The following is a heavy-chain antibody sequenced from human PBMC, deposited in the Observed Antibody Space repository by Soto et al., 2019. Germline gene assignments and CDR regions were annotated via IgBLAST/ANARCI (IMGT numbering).Heavy chain of an antibody. CDR3: ARVKMQLAVAGEFPFDY. J-gene: IGHJ4*02. CDR1: GYTFTSYG. D-gene: IGHD6-19*01. V-gene: IGHV1-18*01. CDR2: ISAYNGNT. Sequence: QVQLVQSGAEVKKPGASVKVSCKASGYTFTSYGISWVRQAPGKGLEWMGWISAYNGNTNYAQKLQGRVTMTTDTSTSTGYMELRSLRADDTAVYYCARVKMQLAVAGEFPFDYWGQGTLVTVSS.